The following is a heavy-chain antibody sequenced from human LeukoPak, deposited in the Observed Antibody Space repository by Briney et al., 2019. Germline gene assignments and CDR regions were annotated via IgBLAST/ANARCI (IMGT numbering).Heavy chain of an antibody. Sequence: PGRSLRLSCAASGFTFSDYYMSWIRQAPGKGLEWVSYISSSSSYTNYADSVKGRFTISRDNAKNSLYLQMNSLRAEDTAVYYRARGRRLAAPDYWGQGTLVTVSS. CDR3: ARGRRLAAPDY. V-gene: IGHV3-11*06. D-gene: IGHD6-25*01. J-gene: IGHJ4*02. CDR2: ISSSSSYT. CDR1: GFTFSDYY.